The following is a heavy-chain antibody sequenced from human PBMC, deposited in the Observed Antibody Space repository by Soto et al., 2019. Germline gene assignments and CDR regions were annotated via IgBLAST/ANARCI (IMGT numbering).Heavy chain of an antibody. D-gene: IGHD3-10*01. CDR2: IKSKTDGGTT. CDR1: GFTFSNAW. CDR3: TTRESYYGMDV. J-gene: IGHJ6*02. Sequence: GGSLRLSCAASGFTFSNAWMSWVRRAPGKGLEWVGRIKSKTDGGTTDYAAPVKGRFTISRDDSKNTLYLQMNSLKTEDTAVYYCTTRESYYGMDVWGQGTTVTVSS. V-gene: IGHV3-15*01.